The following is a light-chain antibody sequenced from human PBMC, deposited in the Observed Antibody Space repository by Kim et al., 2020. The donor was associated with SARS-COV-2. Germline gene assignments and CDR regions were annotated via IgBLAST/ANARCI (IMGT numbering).Light chain of an antibody. CDR2: GNS. CDR3: AAWDGSLSAWV. Sequence: GQRVTISSSANSSNHGVNSVYWFQQHPGTAPNLLIYGNSQRPAGVPDRFSASKSGTSASLAVSGLRSADEADFYCAAWDGSLSAWVFGGGTRLTVL. V-gene: IGLV1-47*01. CDR1: SSNHGVNS. J-gene: IGLJ3*02.